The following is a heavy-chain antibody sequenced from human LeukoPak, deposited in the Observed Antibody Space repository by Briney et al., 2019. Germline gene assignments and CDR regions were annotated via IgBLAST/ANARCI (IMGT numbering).Heavy chain of an antibody. J-gene: IGHJ4*02. CDR3: ARSPWSWSGTSDY. CDR1: GGSISSSTYY. CDR2: IYYSGST. D-gene: IGHD1-1*01. Sequence: PSETLSLTCTVSGGSISSSTYYWGWIRQPPGKGLEWIGSIYYSGSTYYNPSLKSRVTISVDTSKNQFSLKLTSVTAADTAVYYCARSPWSWSGTSDYWGQGTLVTVSS. V-gene: IGHV4-39*01.